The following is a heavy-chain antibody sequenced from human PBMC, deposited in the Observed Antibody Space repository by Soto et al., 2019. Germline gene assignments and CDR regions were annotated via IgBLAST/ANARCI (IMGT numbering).Heavy chain of an antibody. J-gene: IGHJ6*02. CDR2: ISYDGSNK. V-gene: IGHV3-30*18. CDR1: GFTFSSYG. D-gene: IGHD5-12*01. Sequence: GGSLRLSCAASGFTFSSYGMHWVRQAPGKGLEWVAVISYDGSNKYYADSVKGRFTISRDNSKNTLYLQMNSLRAEDTAVYYCAKDKGYDYVRMDVWGQGTTVTVSS. CDR3: AKDKGYDYVRMDV.